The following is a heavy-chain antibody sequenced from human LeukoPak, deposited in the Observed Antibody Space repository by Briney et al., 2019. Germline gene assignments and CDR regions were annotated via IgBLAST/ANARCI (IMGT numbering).Heavy chain of an antibody. V-gene: IGHV3-48*03. CDR1: GFNFSSFE. CDR2: ISSGGSSR. CDR3: AKPPWGGGDY. Sequence: GGSLRLSCASSGFNFSSFEMNWVRQAPGKGQEWISYISSGGSSRFYADSVKGRFTISRDNAKNSLYLQMNNLRAEDTAVYYCAKPPWGGGDYWGQGTLVTVSS. J-gene: IGHJ4*02. D-gene: IGHD3-16*01.